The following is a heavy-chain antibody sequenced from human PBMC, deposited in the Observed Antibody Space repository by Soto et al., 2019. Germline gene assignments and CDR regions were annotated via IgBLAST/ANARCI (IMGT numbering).Heavy chain of an antibody. J-gene: IGHJ4*02. CDR3: ARSASPKINYYGSGSYPGY. CDR1: GYSFTSYW. Sequence: PGESLKISCKGSGYSFTSYWIGWVRQMPGKGLEWMGIIYPGDSDTRYSPSFQGQVTISADKSISTAYLQWSSLKASDTAMYYCARSASPKINYYGSGSYPGYWGQGTLVTVSS. CDR2: IYPGDSDT. D-gene: IGHD3-10*01. V-gene: IGHV5-51*01.